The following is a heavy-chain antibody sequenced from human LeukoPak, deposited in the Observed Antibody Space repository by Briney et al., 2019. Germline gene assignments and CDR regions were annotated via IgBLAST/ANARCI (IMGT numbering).Heavy chain of an antibody. J-gene: IGHJ3*02. D-gene: IGHD4-17*01. Sequence: GGSLRLSCAASEFTFSSYGMTWVRQAPGKGLEWVSSISGSGGSTQYADSVQGRFAISRDNSKNTLYLQMNSLRAEDTAVYFCARDPNGDYIGTFDMWGRGTMVSVSS. CDR1: EFTFSSYG. CDR3: ARDPNGDYIGTFDM. CDR2: ISGSGGST. V-gene: IGHV3-23*01.